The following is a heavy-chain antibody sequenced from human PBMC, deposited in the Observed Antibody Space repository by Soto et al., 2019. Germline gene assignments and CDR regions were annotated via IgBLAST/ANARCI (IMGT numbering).Heavy chain of an antibody. V-gene: IGHV1-2*04. Sequence: QVQLVQSGAEVKKPGASVKVSCKASGYTFTGYYMHWVRQAPGQGLEWMGWINPNSGGTNYAQKFEGWVTMTRDTSISTAYMELSRLRSDDTAVYYCAREDSSGGYYGMDVWGQGTTVTVSS. J-gene: IGHJ6*02. D-gene: IGHD6-19*01. CDR1: GYTFTGYY. CDR3: AREDSSGGYYGMDV. CDR2: INPNSGGT.